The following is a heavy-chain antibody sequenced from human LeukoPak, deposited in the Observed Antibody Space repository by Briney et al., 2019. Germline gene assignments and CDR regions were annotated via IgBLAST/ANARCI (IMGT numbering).Heavy chain of an antibody. J-gene: IGHJ5*02. Sequence: PGGTLRLSCVASGVTFSRNGMHWVRQAPGKGLEGVAFIRYDRSNKYYADSVKGRFTISRDNSKNTLYLQMNSLRAEDTAVYYCAKDTAPPKAGFDPWGQGPVVPVSS. CDR2: IRYDRSNK. CDR1: GVTFSRNG. CDR3: AKDTAPPKAGFDP. D-gene: IGHD6-25*01. V-gene: IGHV3-30*02.